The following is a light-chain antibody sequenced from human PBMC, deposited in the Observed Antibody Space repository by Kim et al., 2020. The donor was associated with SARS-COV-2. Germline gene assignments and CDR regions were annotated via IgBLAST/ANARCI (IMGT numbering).Light chain of an antibody. Sequence: SYELTQPPSFSFSPVPTARVSCGGNSIGSKSVHWYQQKSGQAPVLVIYYDSDRPSGIPERFSGSNSGNTATLTISRVEAGDEADYYCQVWDSSSDHRVVFGGGTQLTVL. CDR3: QVWDSSSDHRVV. CDR2: YDS. CDR1: SIGSKS. V-gene: IGLV3-21*04. J-gene: IGLJ2*01.